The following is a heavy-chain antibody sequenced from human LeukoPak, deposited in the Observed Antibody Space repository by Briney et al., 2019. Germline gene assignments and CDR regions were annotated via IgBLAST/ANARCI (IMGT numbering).Heavy chain of an antibody. J-gene: IGHJ6*03. CDR2: IYYSGST. CDR1: GGFISSYY. D-gene: IGHD4-17*01. V-gene: IGHV4-59*01. CDR3: ARSTSPSYGDYETYMDV. Sequence: SETLSLTCTVSGGFISSYYWSWIRQPPGEGLEWIGYIYYSGSTNYNPSLESRVTISVDTSKNQFSLKLTSVTAADTAVYYCARSTSPSYGDYETYMDVWGKGTTVTVSS.